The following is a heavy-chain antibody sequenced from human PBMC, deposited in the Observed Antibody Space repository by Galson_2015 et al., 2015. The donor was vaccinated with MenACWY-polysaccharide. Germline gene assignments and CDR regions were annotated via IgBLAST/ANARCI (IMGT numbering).Heavy chain of an antibody. CDR3: AASPADCSSTSCYIPRVPSGY. J-gene: IGHJ4*02. D-gene: IGHD2-2*02. Sequence: SVKVSCKASGYTFTGYYMHWVRQAPGQGLEWMGWINPNSGGTNYAQKFQGRVTMTRDTSISTAYMELSRLRSDDTAVYCCAASPADCSSTSCYIPRVPSGYWGQGTLVTVSS. CDR2: INPNSGGT. V-gene: IGHV1-2*02. CDR1: GYTFTGYY.